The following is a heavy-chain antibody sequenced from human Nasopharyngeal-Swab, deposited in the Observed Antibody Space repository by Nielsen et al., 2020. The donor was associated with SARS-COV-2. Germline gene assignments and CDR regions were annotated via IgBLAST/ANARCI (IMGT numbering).Heavy chain of an antibody. V-gene: IGHV2-70*01. CDR2: IDWDDDK. D-gene: IGHD5-12*01. J-gene: IGHJ4*02. CDR3: ARNTGIVAIFDY. CDR1: GVSLSTSGMC. Sequence: SGPTLLTPPQTGTLTFTFSGVSLSTSGMCVSWIRQPPAKALEWLALIDWDDDKYYSTSLKTRLTITKATSKNQVVLTMNNMDPVDTATYYCARNTGIVAIFDYWGQGTLVTVSS.